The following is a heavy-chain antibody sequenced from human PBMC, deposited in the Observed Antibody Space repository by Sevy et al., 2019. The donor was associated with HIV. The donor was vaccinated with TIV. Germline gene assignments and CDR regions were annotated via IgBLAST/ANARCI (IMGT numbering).Heavy chain of an antibody. CDR2: INQDGSEK. D-gene: IGHD5-12*01. Sequence: GGSLRLSCAASGFTFKSYWMTWVRQAPGKGLEWVANINQDGSEKYYSDSLKGRFAISRDNSKNSVHLQFNTLRAEDTAVYYCAREGSAYDTYDYHYAMDVWGQGTTVTVSS. CDR1: GFTFKSYW. J-gene: IGHJ6*02. V-gene: IGHV3-7*01. CDR3: AREGSAYDTYDYHYAMDV.